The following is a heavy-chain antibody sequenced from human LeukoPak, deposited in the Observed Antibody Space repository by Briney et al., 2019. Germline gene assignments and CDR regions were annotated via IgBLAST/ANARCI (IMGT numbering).Heavy chain of an antibody. CDR3: TTFADLWSPSSFDY. J-gene: IGHJ4*02. CDR1: GFSFSWAW. D-gene: IGHD3-3*01. CDR2: IKTTGEGATT. Sequence: MSGGSLRLSCAASGFSFSWAWMSWVRQAPGEGLEWLGRIKTTGEGATTDYAAPVKGRITISRDDSGNTLFLQMSSLQTDDTATYYCTTFADLWSPSSFDYWGLGAQVIVSS. V-gene: IGHV3-15*01.